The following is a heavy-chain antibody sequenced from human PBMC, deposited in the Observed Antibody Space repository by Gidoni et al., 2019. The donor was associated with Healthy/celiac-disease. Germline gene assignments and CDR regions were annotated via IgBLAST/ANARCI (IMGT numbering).Heavy chain of an antibody. V-gene: IGHV3-33*01. D-gene: IGHD3-22*01. CDR2: IWYDGSNK. J-gene: IGHJ3*02. Sequence: QVQLVESGGGVVQPGRSLRLSCAASGFTFSSYGMHWVRQAPGKGLEWVAVIWYDGSNKYYADSVKGRFTISRDNSKNTLYLQMNSLRAEDTAVYYCARVHSSGYPHAFDIWGQGTMVTVSS. CDR3: ARVHSSGYPHAFDI. CDR1: GFTFSSYG.